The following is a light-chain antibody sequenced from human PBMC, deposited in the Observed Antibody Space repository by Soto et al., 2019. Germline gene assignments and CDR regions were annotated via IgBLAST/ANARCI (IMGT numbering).Light chain of an antibody. CDR1: SSDVGDYNY. CDR2: EVS. J-gene: IGLJ3*02. Sequence: QSALTQPASVSGSPGQSITISYTGTSSDVGDYNYVSWYQQHPGKAPRLIIYEVSNRPSGVSNRFSGSKSGNTASLTISGLQADDEADYYCSSYTSSSSLGVFGGGTQLTVL. V-gene: IGLV2-14*01. CDR3: SSYTSSSSLGV.